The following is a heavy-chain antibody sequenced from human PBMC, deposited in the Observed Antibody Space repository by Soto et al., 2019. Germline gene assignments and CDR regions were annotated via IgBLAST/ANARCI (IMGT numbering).Heavy chain of an antibody. Sequence: QVQLVESGGGVVQPGRSLRLTCAASGFTFSSYAMHWVRQAPGKGLDWVAVISYDGSNKYYADSVKGRFTISRDNSKKTLYLQMNSLRAEDTAVYYCARDRLRYNWNDFPYYYYGMDVWGQGTTVTVSS. D-gene: IGHD1-1*01. CDR2: ISYDGSNK. CDR3: ARDRLRYNWNDFPYYYYGMDV. J-gene: IGHJ6*02. CDR1: GFTFSSYA. V-gene: IGHV3-30-3*01.